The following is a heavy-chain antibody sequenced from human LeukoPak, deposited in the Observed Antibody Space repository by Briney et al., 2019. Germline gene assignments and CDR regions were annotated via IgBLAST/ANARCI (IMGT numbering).Heavy chain of an antibody. CDR2: IYPGDSDT. J-gene: IGHJ5*02. Sequence: GESLKISCKGSGYSFTSYWIGWVRQMPGKGLEWMGIIYPGDSDTRYSPSFQGQVTISADKSISTAYLQWSSLKASDTAMYYCARRRGIAAAGKGWFDPWGQGTLVTVSS. D-gene: IGHD6-13*01. V-gene: IGHV5-51*01. CDR3: ARRRGIAAAGKGWFDP. CDR1: GYSFTSYW.